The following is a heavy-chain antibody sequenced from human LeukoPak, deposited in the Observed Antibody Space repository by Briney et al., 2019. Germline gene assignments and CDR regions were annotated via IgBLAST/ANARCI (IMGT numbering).Heavy chain of an antibody. V-gene: IGHV4-34*01. Sequence: SETLSLTCAVSGGSFSGYYWSWIRQPPGKGLEWIGEINHSGSTNYNPSLKSRVTISVDTSKNQFSLKLSSVTAADTAVYYCARGDSSGWTDGFQHWGQGTLVTVS. CDR1: GGSFSGYY. J-gene: IGHJ1*01. CDR3: ARGDSSGWTDGFQH. CDR2: INHSGST. D-gene: IGHD6-19*01.